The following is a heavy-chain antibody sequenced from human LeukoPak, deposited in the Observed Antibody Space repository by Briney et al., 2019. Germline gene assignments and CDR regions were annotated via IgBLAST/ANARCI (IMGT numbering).Heavy chain of an antibody. Sequence: PGGSLRLSCAASGFTFSGSAMHWVRQASGKGLEWVGRIRSKANSYATAYAASVKGRFTISRDDSKNTAYLQMNSLKTEDTAVYYCTRQNAIDIVVVPAAMSYYYMDVWGKGTTVTISS. D-gene: IGHD2-2*01. CDR3: TRQNAIDIVVVPAAMSYYYMDV. J-gene: IGHJ6*03. V-gene: IGHV3-73*01. CDR1: GFTFSGSA. CDR2: IRSKANSYAT.